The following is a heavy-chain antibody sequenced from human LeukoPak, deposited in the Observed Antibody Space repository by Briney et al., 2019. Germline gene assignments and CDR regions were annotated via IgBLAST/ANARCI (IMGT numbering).Heavy chain of an antibody. Sequence: SETLSLTCAVYGGSFSGYYWSWIRQPPGKGLEWIGEINHSGSTNYNPSLKSRVTISVDTSKNQFSLKLSSVTAADTAVYYCARSPRGLLWFGLPRFDYWGQGTLVTVSS. D-gene: IGHD3-10*01. CDR1: GGSFSGYY. CDR3: ARSPRGLLWFGLPRFDY. J-gene: IGHJ4*02. CDR2: INHSGST. V-gene: IGHV4-34*01.